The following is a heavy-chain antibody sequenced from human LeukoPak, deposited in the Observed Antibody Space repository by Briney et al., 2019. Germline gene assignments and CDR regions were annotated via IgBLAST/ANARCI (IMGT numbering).Heavy chain of an antibody. CDR1: GGSISSYY. CDR3: AGERGEIDY. Sequence: SETLSLTCTVSGGSISSYYWSWIRQPPGKGLEWIGYIYYSGSTNYNPSLKSRVTISVDTSKNQFSLKLSSVTAADTAVYYCAGERGEIDYWGQGTLVTVSS. V-gene: IGHV4-59*01. D-gene: IGHD2-21*01. J-gene: IGHJ4*02. CDR2: IYYSGST.